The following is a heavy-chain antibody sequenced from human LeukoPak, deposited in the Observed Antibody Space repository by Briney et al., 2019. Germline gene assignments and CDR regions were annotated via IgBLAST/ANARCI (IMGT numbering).Heavy chain of an antibody. J-gene: IGHJ4*02. CDR2: IYYSGST. V-gene: IGHV4-30-4*08. Sequence: SETLSLTCTVSGGSISSGDYYWSWIRQPPGKGLEWIGYIYYSGSTYYNPSLKSRVTISVDTSKNQFSLKLSSVTAADTAVYYCARGLYGVRGPNDWGQGTLVTVSS. CDR3: ARGLYGVRGPND. D-gene: IGHD3-10*01. CDR1: GGSISSGDYY.